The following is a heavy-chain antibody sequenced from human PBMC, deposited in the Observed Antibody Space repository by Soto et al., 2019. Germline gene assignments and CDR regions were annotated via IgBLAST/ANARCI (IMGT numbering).Heavy chain of an antibody. CDR1: GGSFSGYY. V-gene: IGHV4-34*01. CDR2: INHSGST. D-gene: IGHD2-2*01. Sequence: QVQLQQWGAGLLKPSETLSLTCAVYGGSFSGYYWSWIRQPPGKGLEWIGEINHSGSTNYNPSLKSRVTISVDTSKTQFSVKMSSVTAADTAVYYCARGSPKYCSSTSCYEGYYYYYMDVWGKGTTVTVSS. CDR3: ARGSPKYCSSTSCYEGYYYYYMDV. J-gene: IGHJ6*03.